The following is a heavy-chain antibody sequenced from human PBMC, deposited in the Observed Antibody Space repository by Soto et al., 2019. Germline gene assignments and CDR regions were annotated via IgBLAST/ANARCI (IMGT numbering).Heavy chain of an antibody. CDR2: IYYSGST. Sequence: PSETLSLTCTVSGGSISSSSYYWGWIRQPPGKGLEWIGSIYYSGSTYYNPSLKSRVTISVDTSKNQFSLKLSSVTAADTAVYYCARLNPYMITFGGVIVQYYFDYWGQGTLVTVSS. CDR1: GGSISSSSYY. V-gene: IGHV4-39*01. D-gene: IGHD3-16*02. J-gene: IGHJ4*02. CDR3: ARLNPYMITFGGVIVQYYFDY.